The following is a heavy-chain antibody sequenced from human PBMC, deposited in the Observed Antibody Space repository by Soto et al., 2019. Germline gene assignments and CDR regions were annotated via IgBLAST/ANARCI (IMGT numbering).Heavy chain of an antibody. V-gene: IGHV1-69*13. CDR2: IIPIFGTA. CDR1: GGTFSSYA. Sequence: GASVKVSCKASGGTFSSYAISWVRQAPGQGLEWMGGIIPIFGTANYAQKFQGRVKITADESTSTAYMELSSLRSEDTAVYHCARAPTNYYGSGAVLTYYFYCMDVWGQVPTVPAS. CDR3: ARAPTNYYGSGAVLTYYFYCMDV. D-gene: IGHD3-10*01. J-gene: IGHJ6*02.